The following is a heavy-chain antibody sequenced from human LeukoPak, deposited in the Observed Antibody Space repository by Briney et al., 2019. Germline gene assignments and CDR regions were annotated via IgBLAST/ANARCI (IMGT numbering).Heavy chain of an antibody. Sequence: ASVKVSCKASGYTFTSYGISWVRQAPGQGLEWMGWISAYNGNTNYAQKLQGRVTMTTDTSTSTAYMELRSLRSDDTAVYYCARILTGLARDASDIWGQGTMVTVSS. V-gene: IGHV1-18*04. J-gene: IGHJ3*02. CDR3: ARILTGLARDASDI. D-gene: IGHD3-9*01. CDR1: GYTFTSYG. CDR2: ISAYNGNT.